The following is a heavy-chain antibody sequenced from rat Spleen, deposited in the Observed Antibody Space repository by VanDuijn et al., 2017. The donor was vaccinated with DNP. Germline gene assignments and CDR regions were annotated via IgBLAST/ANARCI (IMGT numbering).Heavy chain of an antibody. V-gene: IGHV5-25*01. J-gene: IGHJ2*01. CDR3: ASRPPPTRGPFDY. CDR2: ISTGGGDT. D-gene: IGHD1-4*01. CDR1: GFTFSNSY. Sequence: EVQLVESGGGSVQPGGSMTLSCAASGFTFSNSYMAWVRQAPTEGLEWVASISTGGGDTYYRDSVKGRFTVSTDNAKNTLYLQMDSLRSEDTATYYCASRPPPTRGPFDYWGQGVTVTVSS.